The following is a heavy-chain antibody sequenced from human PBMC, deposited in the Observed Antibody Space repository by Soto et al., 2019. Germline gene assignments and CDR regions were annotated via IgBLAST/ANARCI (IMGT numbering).Heavy chain of an antibody. V-gene: IGHV3-23*01. D-gene: IGHD4-17*01. J-gene: IGHJ6*01. Sequence: VQLLESGGGLVQPGGSLRLACTASGFTFNHYAMSWVRQAPGKGLEWVSAVSGRGGSTKYADSVKGRFIISRENSNSTLYLQMDSLRGEDTAVYYWAKDSTVTTSLYFYYYGFDVWGQGTTVTVSS. CDR1: GFTFNHYA. CDR2: VSGRGGST. CDR3: AKDSTVTTSLYFYYYGFDV.